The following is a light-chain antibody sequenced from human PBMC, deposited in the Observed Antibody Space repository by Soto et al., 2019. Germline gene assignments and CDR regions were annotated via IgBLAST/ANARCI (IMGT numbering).Light chain of an antibody. V-gene: IGLV2-11*01. CDR3: CSYSGTSSFWV. J-gene: IGLJ3*02. CDR2: DVS. CDR1: NSDIGGYNY. Sequence: QSALTQPRSVSGSPGQSVTISCTGTNSDIGGYNYVSWYQQHPGKAPKVMIYDVSRRPSGVPDRFSGSKSGNTASLTIAGLQAEDEADYYCCSYSGTSSFWVFGGGNKVTVL.